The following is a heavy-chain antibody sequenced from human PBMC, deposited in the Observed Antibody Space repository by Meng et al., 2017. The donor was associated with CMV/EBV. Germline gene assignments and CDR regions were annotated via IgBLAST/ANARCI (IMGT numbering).Heavy chain of an antibody. CDR1: GFTFSSYG. CDR3: AKDRLWELPGRNYYGMDV. V-gene: IGHV3-30*02. Sequence: GESLKISCAASGFTFSSYGMHWVRQAPGKGLEWVAFIRYDGSNKYYADSVKGRFTISRDNSKNTLYLQMNSLRAEDTAVYYRAKDRLWELPGRNYYGMDVWGQGTTVTVSS. J-gene: IGHJ6*02. CDR2: IRYDGSNK. D-gene: IGHD1-26*01.